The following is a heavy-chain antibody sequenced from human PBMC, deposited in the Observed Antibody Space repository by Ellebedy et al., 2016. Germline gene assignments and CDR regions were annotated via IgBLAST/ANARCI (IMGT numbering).Heavy chain of an antibody. D-gene: IGHD6-19*01. CDR2: ISWNSGSI. J-gene: IGHJ4*02. CDR3: AKDMVAVAGTLDY. V-gene: IGHV3-9*01. Sequence: GGSLRLXXAASGFTFDDYAMHWVRQAPGKGLEWVSGISWNSGSIGYADSVKGRFTISRDNAKNSLYLQMNSLRAEDTALYYCAKDMVAVAGTLDYWGQGTLVTVSS. CDR1: GFTFDDYA.